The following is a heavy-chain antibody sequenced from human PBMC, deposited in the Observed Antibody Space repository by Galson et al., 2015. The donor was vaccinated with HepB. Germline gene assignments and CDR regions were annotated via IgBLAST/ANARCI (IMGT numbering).Heavy chain of an antibody. Sequence: SVKVSCKASGYPFTSYDIHWVRQPPGQGLEWMGVINLSGDFTNYTQTFQGRVTMTTDRSTTTVYMELSSLRSDDTAVYYCARGGYCSGGSCWYYYMDVWGKGTTVTVSS. CDR3: ARGGYCSGGSCWYYYMDV. J-gene: IGHJ6*03. CDR1: GYPFTSYD. CDR2: INLSGDFT. D-gene: IGHD2-15*01. V-gene: IGHV1-46*01.